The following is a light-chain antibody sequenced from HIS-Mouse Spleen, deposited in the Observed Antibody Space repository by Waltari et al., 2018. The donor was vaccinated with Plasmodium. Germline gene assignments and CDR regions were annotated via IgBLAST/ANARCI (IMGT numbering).Light chain of an antibody. CDR3: QVWDSSTVV. Sequence: SYELTQPPSVSVSPGQTARITCSGDALPKKYAYWYQQKSGQAPVLFIYEDSKRPSGIPERFSGSSSGTMATLTISRAQAGDEADYYCQVWDSSTVVFGGGTKLTVL. CDR2: EDS. J-gene: IGLJ2*01. CDR1: ALPKKY. V-gene: IGLV3-10*01.